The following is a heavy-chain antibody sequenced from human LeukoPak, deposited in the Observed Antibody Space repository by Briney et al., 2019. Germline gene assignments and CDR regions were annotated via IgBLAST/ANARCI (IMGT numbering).Heavy chain of an antibody. CDR1: GGSISSYY. V-gene: IGHV4-59*01. J-gene: IGHJ3*02. Sequence: PSETLSLTCTVSGGSISSYYRSWIRQPPGKGLEWIGYIYYSGSTNYNPSLKSRVTISVDTSKNQFSLKLSSVTAADTAVYYCARVVVVPAAIASAFDIWGQGTMVTVSS. D-gene: IGHD2-2*02. CDR2: IYYSGST. CDR3: ARVVVVPAAIASAFDI.